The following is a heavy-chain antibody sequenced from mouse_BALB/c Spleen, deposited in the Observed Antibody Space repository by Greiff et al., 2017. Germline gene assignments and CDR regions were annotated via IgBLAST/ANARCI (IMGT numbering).Heavy chain of an antibody. CDR2: ISYDGSN. V-gene: IGHV3-6*02. CDR1: GYSITSGYY. Sequence: VQLQQSGPGLVKPSQSLSLTCSVTGYSITSGYYWNWIRQFPGNKLEWMGYISYDGSNNYNPSLKNRISITRDTSKNQFFLKLNSVTTEDTATYYCASLVPQAYWGQGTLVTVSA. J-gene: IGHJ3*01. CDR3: ASLVPQAY.